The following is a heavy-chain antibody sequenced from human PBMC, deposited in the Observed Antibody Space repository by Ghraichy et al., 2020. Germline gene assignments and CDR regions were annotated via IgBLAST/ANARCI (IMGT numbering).Heavy chain of an antibody. V-gene: IGHV1-18*01. CDR3: ARDRARGYCSGGSCYFPYGMDV. CDR1: GYTFTSYG. Sequence: ASVKVSCKASGYTFTSYGISWVRQAPGQGLEWMGWISAYNGNTNYAQKLQGRVTMTTDTSTSTAYMELRSLRSDDTAVYYCARDRARGYCSGGSCYFPYGMDVWGQGTTVTVSS. D-gene: IGHD2-15*01. CDR2: ISAYNGNT. J-gene: IGHJ6*02.